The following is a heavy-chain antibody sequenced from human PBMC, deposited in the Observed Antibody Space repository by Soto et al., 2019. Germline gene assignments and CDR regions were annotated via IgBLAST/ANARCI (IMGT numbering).Heavy chain of an antibody. CDR3: ATGRGGSGSLSPRVDF. CDR1: GFTFNNYA. J-gene: IGHJ4*02. D-gene: IGHD3-10*01. CDR2: ISGGGDTT. Sequence: EVQLLESGGGLVQPGGSLRLSCAASGFTFNNYAMTWVRQAPGKGLEWVSAISGGGDTTSYADSVKGRFTVSRDGSKNTLYLKMSRLRAEDTALYYCATGRGGSGSLSPRVDFWGQGTLVTVSS. V-gene: IGHV3-23*01.